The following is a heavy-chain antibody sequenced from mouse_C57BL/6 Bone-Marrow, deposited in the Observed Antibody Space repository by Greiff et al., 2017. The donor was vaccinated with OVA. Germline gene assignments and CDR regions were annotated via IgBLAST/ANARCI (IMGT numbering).Heavy chain of an antibody. CDR1: GFTFSDYY. V-gene: IGHV5-12*01. D-gene: IGHD3-1*01. CDR2: ISNGGGST. CDR3: ARRGLGTGFDY. Sequence: EVHLVESGGGLVQPGGSLKLSCAASGFTFSDYYMYWVRQTPEKRLEWVAYISNGGGSTYYPDTVKGRFTISRDNAKNTLYLQMGRLKAEDTAMYYCARRGLGTGFDYWGQGTTLTVAS. J-gene: IGHJ2*01.